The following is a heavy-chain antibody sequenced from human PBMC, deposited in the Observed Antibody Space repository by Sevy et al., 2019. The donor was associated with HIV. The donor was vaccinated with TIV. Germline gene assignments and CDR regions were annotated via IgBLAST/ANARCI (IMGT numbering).Heavy chain of an antibody. Sequence: SGTLSLTCTVSGGSINNKAYYWAWIRQPPGKGLEWIGSMSYNGNSYYNPSLNCRVTISLDTSKNQFSLRLTFVTAADTAVYYCARRLAAAGGGNEYFQPWGQGTLVTVSS. D-gene: IGHD6-13*01. CDR1: GGSINNKAYY. J-gene: IGHJ1*01. CDR3: ARRLAAAGGGNEYFQP. V-gene: IGHV4-39*01. CDR2: MSYNGNS.